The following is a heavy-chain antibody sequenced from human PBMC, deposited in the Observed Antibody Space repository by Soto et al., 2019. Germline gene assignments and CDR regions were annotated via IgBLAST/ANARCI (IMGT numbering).Heavy chain of an antibody. V-gene: IGHV6-1*01. CDR1: GDSVSSNCAA. Sequence: PSQTLSLTCAISGDSVSSNCAAWNSIRQSPSRGLEWLGRTYYRSKWYKDYEVSVKSRITINLDTSKNQFSLQLNSVTPEDTAVYYCARGAVADYSRVFDYWGQGALVTVSS. D-gene: IGHD6-19*01. CDR3: ARGAVADYSRVFDY. CDR2: TYYRSKWYK. J-gene: IGHJ4*02.